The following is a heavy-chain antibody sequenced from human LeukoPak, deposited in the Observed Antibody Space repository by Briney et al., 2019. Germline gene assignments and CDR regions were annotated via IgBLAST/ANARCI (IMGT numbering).Heavy chain of an antibody. CDR3: ANPYCSSTSCSSDAFDI. CDR1: GFTFSSYS. D-gene: IGHD2-2*01. J-gene: IGHJ3*02. V-gene: IGHV3-48*01. CDR2: ISSSSSTI. Sequence: GGSLRLSCAASGFTFSSYSMNWVRQAPGKGLEWVSYISSSSSTIYYADSVKGRFSISRDNAKNTLYLQMNSLRAEDTAVYYCANPYCSSTSCSSDAFDIWGQGTMVTVSS.